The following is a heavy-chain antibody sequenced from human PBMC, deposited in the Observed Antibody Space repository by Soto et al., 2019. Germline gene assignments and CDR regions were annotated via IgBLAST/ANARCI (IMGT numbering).Heavy chain of an antibody. CDR2: ISYDGSNK. CDR3: AREGGGSSWYVYYYYYGMDV. Sequence: QVQLVESGGGVVQPGRSLRLSCAASGFTFSSYAMHWVRQAPGKGLEWVAVISYDGSNKYYADSVKGRFTISRDNSKNTLYLQMNSLRAEDTAVYYCAREGGGSSWYVYYYYYGMDVW. CDR1: GFTFSSYA. V-gene: IGHV3-30-3*01. J-gene: IGHJ6*01. D-gene: IGHD6-13*01.